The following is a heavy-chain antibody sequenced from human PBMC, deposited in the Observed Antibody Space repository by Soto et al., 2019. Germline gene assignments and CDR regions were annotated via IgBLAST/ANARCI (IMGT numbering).Heavy chain of an antibody. CDR1: GGSISSYY. CDR2: IYYSGST. V-gene: IGHV4-59*01. J-gene: IGHJ4*02. Sequence: QVQLQESGPGLVKPSETLSLTCTVSGGSISSYYWSWIRQPPGKGLEWIGYIYYSGSTNYNPSLKSRVTISVDTSKNQCSLKLSSVTAADTAVYYCARVKSGSYFRYFDYWGQGTLVTVSS. CDR3: ARVKSGSYFRYFDY. D-gene: IGHD1-26*01.